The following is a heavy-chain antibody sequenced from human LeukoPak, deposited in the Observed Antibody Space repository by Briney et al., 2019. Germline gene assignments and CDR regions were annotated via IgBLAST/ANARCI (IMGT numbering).Heavy chain of an antibody. J-gene: IGHJ5*02. D-gene: IGHD6-19*01. Sequence: ASVKVSCKASGYTFTSYGISWVRQAPGQGLEWMGWISAYNGNTNYAQKLQGRVTMTTDTSTSTAYMELSRLRSDDTAVYYCARSSGYSSGWYRYDPWGQGTLVTVSS. CDR1: GYTFTSYG. V-gene: IGHV1-18*01. CDR2: ISAYNGNT. CDR3: ARSSGYSSGWYRYDP.